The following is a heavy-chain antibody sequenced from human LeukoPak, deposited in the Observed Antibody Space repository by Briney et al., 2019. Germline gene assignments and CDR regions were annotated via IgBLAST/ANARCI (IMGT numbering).Heavy chain of an antibody. D-gene: IGHD3-3*01. CDR3: ARGAQGLTIFGVVKKAFDI. J-gene: IGHJ3*02. Sequence: ASVKVSCKASGYTFTSYDINWVRQATGQGLEWMGWMNPSSGNTGYAQKFQGRVTMTRNTSISTAYMELSSLRSEDTAVYYCARGAQGLTIFGVVKKAFDIWGQGTMVTVSS. CDR1: GYTFTSYD. CDR2: MNPSSGNT. V-gene: IGHV1-8*01.